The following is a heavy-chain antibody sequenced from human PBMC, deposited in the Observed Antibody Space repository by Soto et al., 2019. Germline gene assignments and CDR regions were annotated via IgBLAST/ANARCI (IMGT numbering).Heavy chain of an antibody. CDR2: IWYDGSNK. J-gene: IGHJ5*02. CDR3: ARDVRSRRYDL. Sequence: QVQLVESGGGVVQPGRSLRLSCAASGFTFRNYGMHWVRQAPGKGLEWLAVIWYDGSNKYYADSVKGRFTIPRDNSKNTLYLEMNSLRDEETAVYYCARDVRSRRYDLWGQGTLVIVSS. D-gene: IGHD3-10*02. CDR1: GFTFRNYG. V-gene: IGHV3-33*01.